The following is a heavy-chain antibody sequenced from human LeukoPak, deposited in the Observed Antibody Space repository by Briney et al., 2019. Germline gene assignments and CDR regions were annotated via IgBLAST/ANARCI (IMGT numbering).Heavy chain of an antibody. J-gene: IGHJ2*01. CDR2: IYSGGST. V-gene: IGHV3-53*05. D-gene: IGHD6-6*01. CDR3: AKGPSIAARRDWYFDL. Sequence: PGGSLRLSCAASGFTVSSNYMSWVRQAPGKGLEWVSVIYSGGSTYYADSVKGRFTISRDNSKNTLYLQMNSLRAEDTAVYYCAKGPSIAARRDWYFDLWGRGTLVTVSS. CDR1: GFTVSSNY.